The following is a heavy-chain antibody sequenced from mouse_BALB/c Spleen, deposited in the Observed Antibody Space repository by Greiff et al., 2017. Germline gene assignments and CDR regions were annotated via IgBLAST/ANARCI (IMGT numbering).Heavy chain of an antibody. CDR2: IYPGNGDT. J-gene: IGHJ2*01. Sequence: QVQLQQPGAELVKPGASVKMSCKASGYTFTSYNMHWVKQTPGQGLEWIGAIYPGNGDTSYNQKFKGKATLTADKSSSTAYMQLSSLTSEDSAVYYCAREEDYGNPLGYWGQGTTLTVSS. D-gene: IGHD2-1*01. CDR1: GYTFTSYN. V-gene: IGHV1-12*01. CDR3: AREEDYGNPLGY.